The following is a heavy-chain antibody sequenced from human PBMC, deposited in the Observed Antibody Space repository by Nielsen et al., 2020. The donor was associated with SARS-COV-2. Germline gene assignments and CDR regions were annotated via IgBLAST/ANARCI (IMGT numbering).Heavy chain of an antibody. Sequence: GESLKISCAASGFTFSSYAMSWVRQAPGKGLEWVANIKQDGSEKYYVDSVKGRFTISRDNAKNSLYLQMNSLRAEDTAVYYCARDRQIQLPSPDAFDIWGQGTMVTVSS. CDR2: IKQDGSEK. CDR1: GFTFSSYA. CDR3: ARDRQIQLPSPDAFDI. J-gene: IGHJ3*02. D-gene: IGHD5-24*01. V-gene: IGHV3-7*05.